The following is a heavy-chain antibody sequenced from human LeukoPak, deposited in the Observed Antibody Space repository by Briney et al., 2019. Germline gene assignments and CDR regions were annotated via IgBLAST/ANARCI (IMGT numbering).Heavy chain of an antibody. Sequence: SETLSLTCTVSGGSISSSSYYWGWIRQPPGKGLEWIGSIYYSGSTYYNPSLKSRVTISVDTSKNQFSLKMSSVTAADTAVYFCARGGPPGYYYDYYMDVWGKGTTDTISS. CDR2: IYYSGST. CDR1: GGSISSSSYY. V-gene: IGHV4-39*07. J-gene: IGHJ6*03. CDR3: ARGGPPGYYYDYYMDV.